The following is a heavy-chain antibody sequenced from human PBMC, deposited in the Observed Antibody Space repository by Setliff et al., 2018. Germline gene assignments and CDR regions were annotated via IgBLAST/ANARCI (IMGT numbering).Heavy chain of an antibody. Sequence: PSETLSLTCAVYGGSFSGYYWSWSRQPPGKGLEWIGEINHSGSTNYNPSLKSRVTISVDTSKNQFSLQLSSVTAADPAVYYFATLSSMTGYSGCFYPWGPGTLVTVSS. J-gene: IGHJ5*02. CDR1: GGSFSGYY. CDR2: INHSGST. V-gene: IGHV4-34*01. CDR3: ATLSSMTGYSGCFYP. D-gene: IGHD3-9*01.